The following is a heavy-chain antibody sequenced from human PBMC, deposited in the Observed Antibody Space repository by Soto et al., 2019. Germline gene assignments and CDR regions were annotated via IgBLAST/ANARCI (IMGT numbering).Heavy chain of an antibody. CDR2: ISAYNGNT. D-gene: IGHD4-17*01. Sequence: GASVKVSCKASGYTFTSYGISWVRQAPGQGLEWMGWISAYNGNTNYAQKLQGRVTMTTDTSTSTAYMELRSLRSDDTAVYYCARDHYGDYVGYYYGMDVWGQGTTVTVSS. J-gene: IGHJ6*02. V-gene: IGHV1-18*01. CDR3: ARDHYGDYVGYYYGMDV. CDR1: GYTFTSYG.